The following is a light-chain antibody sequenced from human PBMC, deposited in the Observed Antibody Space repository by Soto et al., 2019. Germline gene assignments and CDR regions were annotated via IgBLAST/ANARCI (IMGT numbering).Light chain of an antibody. CDR3: STYAGSTNLV. CDR1: SSDVGVYNY. J-gene: IGLJ3*02. V-gene: IGLV2-8*01. CDR2: EVS. Sequence: QSVLTQPPSASASPGQSVTISCTGTSSDVGVYNYVSWYQQHPGKAPKLMIYEVSKRPSGVPDRFSGSKSGNTASLTVSGLQAEDEADYYCSTYAGSTNLVFGGGTQLTVL.